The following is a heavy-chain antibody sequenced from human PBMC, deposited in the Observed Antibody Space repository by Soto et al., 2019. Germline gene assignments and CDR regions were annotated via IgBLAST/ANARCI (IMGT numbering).Heavy chain of an antibody. J-gene: IGHJ6*02. CDR1: GYTFSDYA. V-gene: IGHV1-69*01. D-gene: IGHD3-10*01. Sequence: QVQLVQSGAEVKKPGSSVKVSCKASGYTFSDYAISWVRQAPGQGLEWMGGIIPVYGTSNYAQKFQGRVSIIADESTSTVYMELSRLRSDDTAVYYCARDFGKGHYYYYGLDVWGQGPTVTVSS. CDR2: IIPVYGTS. CDR3: ARDFGKGHYYYYGLDV.